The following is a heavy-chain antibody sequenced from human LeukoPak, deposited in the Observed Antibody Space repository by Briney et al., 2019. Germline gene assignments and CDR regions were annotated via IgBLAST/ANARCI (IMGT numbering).Heavy chain of an antibody. CDR2: IKEDGSEK. CDR1: GFTFSSYW. CDR3: AKVAKYYYGSETYYFFEH. J-gene: IGHJ4*02. V-gene: IGHV3-7*01. D-gene: IGHD3-10*01. Sequence: GGSLRLSCAASGFTFSSYWMSWVRQAPGKGLEWVANIKEDGSEKKYVDSVKGRFTISRDNAKNSLYLQMNSLRVEDTAVYYCAKVAKYYYGSETYYFFEHWGQGTPVTASS.